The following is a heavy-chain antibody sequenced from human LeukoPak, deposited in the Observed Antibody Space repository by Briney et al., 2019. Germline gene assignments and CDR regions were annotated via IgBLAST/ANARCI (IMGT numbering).Heavy chain of an antibody. Sequence: GASVKVSCKASGYTFTGYYMHWVRQAPGQGLEWMGWINHNRGGTNYAQKVQGRVTITRDTSISTAYMELSRLRSEDRAVYYCERDASAYDYGAGSYLGDDYWGQGTLVTVSS. V-gene: IGHV1-2*02. CDR3: ERDASAYDYGAGSYLGDDY. J-gene: IGHJ4*02. CDR2: INHNRGGT. CDR1: GYTFTGYY. D-gene: IGHD3-10*01.